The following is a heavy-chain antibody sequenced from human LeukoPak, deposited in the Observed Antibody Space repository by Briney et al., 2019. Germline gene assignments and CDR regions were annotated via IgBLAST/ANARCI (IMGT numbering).Heavy chain of an antibody. CDR1: GGTFSSYA. CDR2: IIPIFGTA. CDR3: ARGRRGSSSWYGVDY. J-gene: IGHJ4*02. V-gene: IGHV1-69*05. D-gene: IGHD6-13*01. Sequence: ASVKVSCKASGGTFSSYAISWVRQAPGQGLEWMGGIIPIFGTANYAQKFQGRVTITTDEFTSTAYMELSSLRSEDTAVYYCARGRRGSSSWYGVDYWGQGTLVTVSS.